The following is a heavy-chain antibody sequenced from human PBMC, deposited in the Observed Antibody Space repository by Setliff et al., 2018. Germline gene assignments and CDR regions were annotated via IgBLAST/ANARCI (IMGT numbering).Heavy chain of an antibody. Sequence: GSLKISCKGSGYSFTSYWIGWVRQMPGKGLEWMGIIYPGDSDTRYSPSFQGQVTISADKSISTAYLQWSSLKASDTAMYYCARQYPYYHDSSGYFSPLDDGFDIWGQGTMVTVSS. D-gene: IGHD3-22*01. V-gene: IGHV5-51*01. CDR2: IYPGDSDT. CDR3: ARQYPYYHDSSGYFSPLDDGFDI. CDR1: GYSFTSYW. J-gene: IGHJ3*02.